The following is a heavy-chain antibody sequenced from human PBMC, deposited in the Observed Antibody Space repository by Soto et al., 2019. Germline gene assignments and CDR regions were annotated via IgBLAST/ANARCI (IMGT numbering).Heavy chain of an antibody. CDR2: MNPNSGNS. D-gene: IGHD5-12*01. CDR1: GYTFTSYD. V-gene: IGHV1-8*01. CDR3: GRTASGYSHSYYYYLDG. J-gene: IGHJ6*03. Sequence: QVQLVQSGAEVKMPGASVKVSCTASGYTFTSYDINWVRQATGQGLEWMGWMNPNSGNSGSAQKFQGRVTMTRDTSRSNAYMELSGLRSEDTAMYYCGRTASGYSHSYYYYLDGWGEGTTVTVSS.